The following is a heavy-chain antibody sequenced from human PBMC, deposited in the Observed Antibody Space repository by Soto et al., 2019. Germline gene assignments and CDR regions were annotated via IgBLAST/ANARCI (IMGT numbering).Heavy chain of an antibody. V-gene: IGHV4-31*03. CDR2: IYYSGST. D-gene: IGHD6-13*01. CDR1: GGSISSGGYY. Sequence: PSETLSLTRTVSGGSISSGGYYWSWIRQHPGKGLEWIGYIYYSGSTYYNPSLKSRVTISVDTSKNQFSLKLSSVTAADTAVYYCARGSSWDIDYWGQGTLVTVSS. J-gene: IGHJ4*02. CDR3: ARGSSWDIDY.